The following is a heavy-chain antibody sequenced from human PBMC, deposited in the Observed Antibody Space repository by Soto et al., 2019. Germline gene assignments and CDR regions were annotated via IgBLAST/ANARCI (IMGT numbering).Heavy chain of an antibody. V-gene: IGHV3-30*18. CDR2: ISYDGSNK. CDR1: GFTFSSYG. CDR3: AKDRAVVEAANTDTLDY. D-gene: IGHD2-15*01. Sequence: QVQLVESGGGVVQPGRSLRLSCAASGFTFSSYGMHWVRQAPGKGLEWVAVISYDGSNKYYADSVKGRFTISRDNSKNTLYLQMNSLRAEDTAVYYCAKDRAVVEAANTDTLDYWGQGTLVTVSS. J-gene: IGHJ4*02.